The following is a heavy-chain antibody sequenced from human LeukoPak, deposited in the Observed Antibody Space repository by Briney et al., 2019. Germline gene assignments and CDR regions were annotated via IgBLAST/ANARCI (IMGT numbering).Heavy chain of an antibody. Sequence: GGSLRLSCAASGFTFDDYAMHWVRQAPGKGLEWVSGISWNSGSIGYADSVKGRFTISRDNAKNSLYLQMNSLRAEDMALYYCAKAQRHSSSSEGFDYWGQGTLVTVSS. CDR3: AKAQRHSSSSEGFDY. D-gene: IGHD6-6*01. V-gene: IGHV3-9*03. J-gene: IGHJ4*02. CDR1: GFTFDDYA. CDR2: ISWNSGSI.